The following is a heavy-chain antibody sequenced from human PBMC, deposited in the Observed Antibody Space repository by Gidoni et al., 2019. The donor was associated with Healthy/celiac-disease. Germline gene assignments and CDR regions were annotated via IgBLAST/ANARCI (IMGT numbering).Heavy chain of an antibody. CDR3: ARVDNWKAEGWFDP. J-gene: IGHJ5*02. Sequence: QVQLVQSGAEVKKPGAAVKVSCKASGAAFTSYGISWVRQAPGQGLEWMGWISAYNGNTNYAQKLQGRVTMTIDTSTSTAYMELRSLRSDDTAVYYCARVDNWKAEGWFDPWGQGTLVTVSS. CDR2: ISAYNGNT. CDR1: GAAFTSYG. V-gene: IGHV1-18*01. D-gene: IGHD1-20*01.